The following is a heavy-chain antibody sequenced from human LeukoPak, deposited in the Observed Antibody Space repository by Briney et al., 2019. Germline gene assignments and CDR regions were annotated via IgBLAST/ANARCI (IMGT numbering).Heavy chain of an antibody. Sequence: SVKVSCKASGGTFSSYAISWVRQVPGQGLEWMGRIIPIFGTANYAQKFQGRVTITTDESTSTAYMELSSLRSEDTAVYYCARDRLRRYFDYWGQGTLVTVSS. V-gene: IGHV1-69*05. CDR1: GGTFSSYA. J-gene: IGHJ4*02. CDR3: ARDRLRRYFDY. CDR2: IIPIFGTA. D-gene: IGHD4-17*01.